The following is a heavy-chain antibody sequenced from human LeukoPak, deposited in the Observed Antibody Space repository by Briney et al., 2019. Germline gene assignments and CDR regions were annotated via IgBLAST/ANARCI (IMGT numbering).Heavy chain of an antibody. J-gene: IGHJ4*02. CDR3: ATLVSTRYYCDY. V-gene: IGHV4-39*01. Sequence: SETLSLTCTVSGGSISSSSYYWGWSRQPPGKGLERIGSIYYSGSTYYNPSLKSRVTISIDPCKNQFSLRLTSVTAADTAVYFCATLVSTRYYCDYWGQGTLVTVSS. CDR2: IYYSGST. D-gene: IGHD5/OR15-5a*01. CDR1: GGSISSSSYY.